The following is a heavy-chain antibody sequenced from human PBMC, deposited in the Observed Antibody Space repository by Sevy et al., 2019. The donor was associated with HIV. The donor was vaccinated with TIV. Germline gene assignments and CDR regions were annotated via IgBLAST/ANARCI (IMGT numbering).Heavy chain of an antibody. Sequence: ASVKVSCKASGYTFTGYYMHWVRQAPGQGLEWMGRINRNSGGTNYAQKFQGRVTMTRDTSISTAYMELSRLTSDDTAVYYCARDHYGGSLGFDYWGQGTLVTVSS. J-gene: IGHJ4*02. V-gene: IGHV1-2*06. D-gene: IGHD2-15*01. CDR3: ARDHYGGSLGFDY. CDR2: INRNSGGT. CDR1: GYTFTGYY.